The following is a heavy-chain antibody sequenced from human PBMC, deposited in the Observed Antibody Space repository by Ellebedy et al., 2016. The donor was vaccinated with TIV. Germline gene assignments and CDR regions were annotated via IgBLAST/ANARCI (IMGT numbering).Heavy chain of an antibody. CDR2: ISGSGGST. V-gene: IGHV3-23*01. CDR1: GFTFSSYA. CDR3: ARSGYCSGGSCRNYYYYYGMDV. J-gene: IGHJ6*02. Sequence: PGGSLRLSCAASGFTFSSYAMSWVRQAPGKGLEWVSAISGSGGSTYYADSVKGRFTISRDNSKNTLYLQMNSLRAEDTAVYYCARSGYCSGGSCRNYYYYYGMDVWGQGTTVTVSS. D-gene: IGHD2-15*01.